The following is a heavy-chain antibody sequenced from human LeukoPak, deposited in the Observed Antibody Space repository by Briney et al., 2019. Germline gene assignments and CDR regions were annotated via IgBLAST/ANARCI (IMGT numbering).Heavy chain of an antibody. J-gene: IGHJ5*02. CDR3: AKDMVAAANWLDP. V-gene: IGHV3-30*01. CDR2: ISYDGSNK. CDR1: GFTFSSYA. Sequence: GRSLRLSCAASGFTFSSYAMHWVRQAPGKGLEWVAVISYDGSNKYYADSVKGRFTISRDNSKNTLYLQMNSLRAEDTAVYYCAKDMVAAANWLDPWGQGTLVTVSS. D-gene: IGHD6-25*01.